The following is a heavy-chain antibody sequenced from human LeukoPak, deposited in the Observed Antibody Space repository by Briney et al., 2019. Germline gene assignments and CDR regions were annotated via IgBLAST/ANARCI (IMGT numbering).Heavy chain of an antibody. CDR2: ISYGGSNK. V-gene: IGHV3-30-3*01. J-gene: IGHJ1*01. D-gene: IGHD3-22*01. Sequence: PGGSLRLSCAASGFTFSSYAMHWVRQAPGKGLEWVAVISYGGSNKYYADSVKGRFTISRDNSKNTLYPQMNSLRAEDTAVYYCARVHRTYYYDSSGYPAEYFQHWGQGTLVTVSS. CDR1: GFTFSSYA. CDR3: ARVHRTYYYDSSGYPAEYFQH.